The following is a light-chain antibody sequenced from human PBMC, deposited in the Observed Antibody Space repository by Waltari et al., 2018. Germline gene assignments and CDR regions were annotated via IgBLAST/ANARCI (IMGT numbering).Light chain of an antibody. CDR2: GAS. CDR1: PSVNIN. V-gene: IGKV3-15*01. CDR3: QQYNNWPPWT. Sequence: EIVMTQSPAILSLSPGEGATLSCRASPSVNINVAWYQQKPGQGPRRLIHGASTRATASPARVSGSGSGTDVTLTISSLQSEDFAVYYCQQYNNWPPWTFGQGTKVEIK. J-gene: IGKJ1*01.